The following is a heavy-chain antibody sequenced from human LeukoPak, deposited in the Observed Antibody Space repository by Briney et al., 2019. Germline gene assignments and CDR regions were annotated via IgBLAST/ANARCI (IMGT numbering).Heavy chain of an antibody. D-gene: IGHD6-6*01. CDR3: ARGCEYSSSSVCYYFDY. Sequence: PGRSLRLSCAASGFTFSSYAMHWVRQAPGKGLEWVAVISHDGSNKYYADSVKGRFTISRDNSKNTLYLQMNSLRAEDTAVYYCARGCEYSSSSVCYYFDYWGQGTLVTVSS. CDR2: ISHDGSNK. V-gene: IGHV3-30-3*01. J-gene: IGHJ4*02. CDR1: GFTFSSYA.